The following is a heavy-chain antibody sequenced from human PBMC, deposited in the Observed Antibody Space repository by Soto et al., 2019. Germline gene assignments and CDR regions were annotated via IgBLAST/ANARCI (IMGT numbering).Heavy chain of an antibody. V-gene: IGHV4-59*01. CDR1: GGSISNYY. CDR2: ISYSGST. J-gene: IGHJ5*02. Sequence: QVQLQESGPGLVKPSETLSLTCTVSGGSISNYYWSWIRQPPGKGLEWIGYISYSGSTDYNPSLSGRVTISADTSKNQFSLKVNSVTAADTAVYYCGRRNSGGNWVDPWGQGTLVTVSS. CDR3: GRRNSGGNWVDP. D-gene: IGHD2-8*02.